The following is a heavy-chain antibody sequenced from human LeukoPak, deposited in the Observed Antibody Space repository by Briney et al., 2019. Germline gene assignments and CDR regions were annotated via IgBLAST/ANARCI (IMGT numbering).Heavy chain of an antibody. CDR3: ARGYGLDIVATTIDY. CDR1: GFTFRSYW. Sequence: PGGSLRLSCVVSGFTFRSYWMSWVRQAPGKGLEWVANIKQDGSEKYYVDSVKGRFTISRDNSKNTLYLQMNSLRAEDTAVYYCARGYGLDIVATTIDYWGQGTLVTVSS. D-gene: IGHD5-12*01. J-gene: IGHJ4*02. V-gene: IGHV3-7*02. CDR2: IKQDGSEK.